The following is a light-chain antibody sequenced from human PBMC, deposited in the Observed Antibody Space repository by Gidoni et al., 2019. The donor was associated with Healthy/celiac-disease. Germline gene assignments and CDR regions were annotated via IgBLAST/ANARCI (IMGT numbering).Light chain of an antibody. J-gene: IGKJ1*01. CDR1: QSFSSSY. V-gene: IGKV3-20*01. Sequence: EIVLTQSPGTLSLSPGERATLSCRASQSFSSSYLACYQQKPGQAPRLLSYGASSRATGIPDRFSGSWSGTDFTLTISRLEPEVFAVYYCQQYGSSPPTVXQXTKVEIK. CDR3: QQYGSSPPT. CDR2: GAS.